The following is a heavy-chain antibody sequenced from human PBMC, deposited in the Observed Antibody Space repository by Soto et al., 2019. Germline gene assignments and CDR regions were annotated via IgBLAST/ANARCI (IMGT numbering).Heavy chain of an antibody. CDR3: GRGVDGYRQFDD. Sequence: QVQLRESGSGLVKPSQTLSLTCSVSGASVTRDGNCWTWIRQPPGKGLEFVASIYHGGSTFYNPSLRGRVTISLDRSKNQFSLKLTSVTAADTGVYYCGRGVDGYRQFDDWGQGTLVTVSS. CDR1: GASVTRDGNC. V-gene: IGHV4-30-2*01. CDR2: IYHGGST. J-gene: IGHJ4*02. D-gene: IGHD5-12*01.